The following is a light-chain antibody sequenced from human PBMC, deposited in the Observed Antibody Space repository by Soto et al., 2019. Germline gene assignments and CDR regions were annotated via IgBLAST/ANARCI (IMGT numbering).Light chain of an antibody. CDR2: EVN. V-gene: IGLV2-8*01. Sequence: QSALTQPPSASGSPGQSVTISCTGTSSDIGNYNYVSWYQQHPHKAPKLAIYEVNKRPSGVPDRFSGSKSGNTASLTVSGLQAEDEADYYCTSYAGYNNPVIFGGGTQLTVL. J-gene: IGLJ2*01. CDR1: SSDIGNYNY. CDR3: TSYAGYNNPVI.